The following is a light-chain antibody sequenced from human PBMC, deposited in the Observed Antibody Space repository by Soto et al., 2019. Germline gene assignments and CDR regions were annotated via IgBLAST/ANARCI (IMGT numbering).Light chain of an antibody. J-gene: IGLJ3*02. CDR1: SSDVDDYNY. Sequence: QSALTQPASVSGSPGQSITISCTGSSSDVDDYNYVSWYQQHPDKAPKLMIYEVSNRPSGVSNRFSGSKSGNTASLSISGLEAEDEDEYYCSSYTRSDTVVFGGGTKVTVL. CDR2: EVS. CDR3: SSYTRSDTVV. V-gene: IGLV2-14*01.